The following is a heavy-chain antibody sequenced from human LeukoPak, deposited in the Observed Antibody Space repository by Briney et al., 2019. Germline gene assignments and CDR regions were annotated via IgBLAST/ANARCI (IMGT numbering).Heavy chain of an antibody. CDR1: GYTLTELS. CDR2: FYPEDGET. V-gene: IGHV1-24*01. Sequence: ASVKVSCKVSGYTLTELSMHGVRQAPGKGLEGLGGFYPEDGETIYAQKFQGRVTLAEDTSTDTAYMELSSLRSEDTAAYYCATDIPRRVRGVVYSSFGMDVWGQGTTVTVSS. D-gene: IGHD3-10*01. J-gene: IGHJ6*02. CDR3: ATDIPRRVRGVVYSSFGMDV.